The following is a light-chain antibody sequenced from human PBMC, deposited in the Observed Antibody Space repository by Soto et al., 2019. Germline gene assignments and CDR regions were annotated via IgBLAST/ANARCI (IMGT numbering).Light chain of an antibody. V-gene: IGKV1-33*01. CDR2: DAS. CDR3: QQYYRGIT. CDR1: QDISSY. J-gene: IGKJ3*01. Sequence: DNQMTQSPSSLSASVGDRVTITCQASQDISSYVNWYQQKPGKAPKLLIYDASNLETGVPSRFSGSGSETYITFTISSLQPEDIATYYCQQYYRGITFGPGTKVDI.